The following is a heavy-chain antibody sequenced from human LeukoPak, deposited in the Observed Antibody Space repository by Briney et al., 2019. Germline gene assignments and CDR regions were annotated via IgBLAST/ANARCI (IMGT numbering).Heavy chain of an antibody. D-gene: IGHD3-3*01. CDR3: AKGKFGVVSGGDY. CDR2: ISGSGGST. Sequence: PGGSLRLSCAASGFTFSSYAMSWVRQAPGKGLEWVSAISGSGGSTYYADSVKRRFTISRDNSKNTLYLQMNSLRAEDTAVYYCAKGKFGVVSGGDYWGQGTLVTVSS. CDR1: GFTFSSYA. V-gene: IGHV3-23*01. J-gene: IGHJ4*02.